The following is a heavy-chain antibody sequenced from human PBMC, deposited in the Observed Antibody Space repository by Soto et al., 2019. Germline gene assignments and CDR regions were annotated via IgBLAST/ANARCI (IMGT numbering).Heavy chain of an antibody. V-gene: IGHV3-7*01. CDR3: AREWYSSSSPIAY. CDR2: IKQDGSEK. CDR1: GFTFSSYS. Sequence: EVQLVESGGGLVKPGGSLRLSCAASGFTFSSYSMNWVRQAPGKGLEWVANIKQDGSEKYYVDSVKGRFTISRDNAKNSLYLQMNSLRAEDTAVYYCAREWYSSSSPIAYWGQGTLVTVSS. J-gene: IGHJ4*02. D-gene: IGHD6-6*01.